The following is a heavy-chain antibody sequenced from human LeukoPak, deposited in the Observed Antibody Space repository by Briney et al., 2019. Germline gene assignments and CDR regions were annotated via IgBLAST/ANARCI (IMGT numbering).Heavy chain of an antibody. CDR3: ARERSGWEYYSDY. CDR2: INHSGST. J-gene: IGHJ4*02. V-gene: IGHV4-34*01. CDR1: GGSFSGYY. D-gene: IGHD6-19*01. Sequence: SETLSLTCAVYGGSFSGYYWSWIRQPPGKGLEWIGEINHSGSTNYNPSLKSRVTISVDKSRNQFSLKLSSVTAADTAVYYCARERSGWEYYSDYWGQGTLVTVSS.